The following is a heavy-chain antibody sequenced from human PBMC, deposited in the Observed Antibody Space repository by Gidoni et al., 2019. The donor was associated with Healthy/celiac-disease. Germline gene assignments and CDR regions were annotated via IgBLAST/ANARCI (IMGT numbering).Heavy chain of an antibody. CDR1: GYTFTSYG. Sequence: QVQLVQSGAEVKKPGASVKVSCKASGYTFTSYGISWVRQAPGQGLAWMGWISAYNGNTNYAQKLQGRVTMTTDTSTSTAYMELRSLRSDDTAVYYCARDHGESFVMVYEHSNWFDPWGQGTLVTVSS. CDR2: ISAYNGNT. D-gene: IGHD2-8*01. V-gene: IGHV1-18*01. J-gene: IGHJ5*02. CDR3: ARDHGESFVMVYEHSNWFDP.